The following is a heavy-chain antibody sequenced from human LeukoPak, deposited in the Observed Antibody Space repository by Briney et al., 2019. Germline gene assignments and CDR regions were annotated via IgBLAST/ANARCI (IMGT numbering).Heavy chain of an antibody. D-gene: IGHD2-2*01. CDR1: GGSLAGYN. J-gene: IGHJ4*02. Sequence: SETLSLTCAVHGGSLAGYNWNWIRQPPGKELEWIGDVIHGGSTNYNPSLESRVTVSIDTWNSQFSLELNSVTAADTAVYYCARGRVRVVPGTGYFDSWSQGSLVIVSS. V-gene: IGHV4-34*01. CDR2: VIHGGST. CDR3: ARGRVRVVPGTGYFDS.